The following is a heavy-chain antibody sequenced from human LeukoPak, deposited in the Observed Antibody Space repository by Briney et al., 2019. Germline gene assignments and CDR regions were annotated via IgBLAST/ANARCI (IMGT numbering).Heavy chain of an antibody. CDR3: ARAYYYGRSGYLDD. Sequence: ASVKVSCKASGYSFTTYGISWVRQAPGQGLEWMGWISAYTANTSYAQMLQGRVTLTTDTSTSTAYMELRSLRSDDTAMYYCARAYYYGRSGYLDDWGQGTLVTVSS. CDR1: GYSFTTYG. CDR2: ISAYTANT. J-gene: IGHJ4*02. V-gene: IGHV1-18*01. D-gene: IGHD3-22*01.